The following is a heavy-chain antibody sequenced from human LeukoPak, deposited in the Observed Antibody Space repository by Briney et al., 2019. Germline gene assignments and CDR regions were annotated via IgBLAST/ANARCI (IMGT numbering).Heavy chain of an antibody. CDR3: ARDDAPNMITFGGVIGLFDY. CDR1: GFTFSSYA. Sequence: GRPLRLSCAASGFTFSSYAMHWVRQAPGKGLEWVAVISYDGSNKYYADSVKGRFTISRDNSKNTLYLQMNSLRAEDTAVYYCARDDAPNMITFGGVIGLFDYWGQGTLVTVSS. V-gene: IGHV3-30*04. J-gene: IGHJ4*02. D-gene: IGHD3-16*02. CDR2: ISYDGSNK.